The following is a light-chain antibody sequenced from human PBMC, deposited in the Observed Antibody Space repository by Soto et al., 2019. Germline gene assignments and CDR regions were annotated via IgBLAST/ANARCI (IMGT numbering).Light chain of an antibody. J-gene: IGKJ1*01. V-gene: IGKV1-39*01. Sequence: DIQMTQSPSSLSASIGDSFTITCRAGQTIIGYLNWYQQKPGKAPRLLINAASNLQSGVPSRFRGSGSETDFTLTITSLQPEDFATYYCQQSYTNPRTFGQGTKVDIK. CDR1: QTIIGY. CDR2: AAS. CDR3: QQSYTNPRT.